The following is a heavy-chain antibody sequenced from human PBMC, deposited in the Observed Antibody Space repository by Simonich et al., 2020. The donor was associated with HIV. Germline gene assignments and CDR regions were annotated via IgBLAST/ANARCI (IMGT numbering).Heavy chain of an antibody. J-gene: IGHJ1*01. CDR2: INHSGNT. CDR3: ARLTAGGLGEYFQH. CDR1: GGSFSGYY. V-gene: IGHV4-34*01. D-gene: IGHD6-13*01. Sequence: QVQLQQWGAGLLKPSETLSLTCAVYGGSFSGYYWSWIRQTPRKGVEGIGEINHSGNTNYNPSLKGRVTITVDTSKNQFSLKLSSVTAADTAVYYCARLTAGGLGEYFQHWGQGTLVTVSS.